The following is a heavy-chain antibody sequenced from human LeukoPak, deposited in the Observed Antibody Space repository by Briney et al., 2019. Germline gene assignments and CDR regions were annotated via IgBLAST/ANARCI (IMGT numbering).Heavy chain of an antibody. V-gene: IGHV3-21*01. D-gene: IGHD3-10*01. CDR1: GFTFSSYS. CDR2: ISSSSSYI. Sequence: PGGSLRLSCAASGFTFSSYSMNWVRQAPGKGLEWVSSISSSSSYIYYADSVKGRFTISRDNAKNSLYLQMNSLRAEDTAVYYCARDRSPRTGSGVRYFDYWGQGTLVTVSS. J-gene: IGHJ4*02. CDR3: ARDRSPRTGSGVRYFDY.